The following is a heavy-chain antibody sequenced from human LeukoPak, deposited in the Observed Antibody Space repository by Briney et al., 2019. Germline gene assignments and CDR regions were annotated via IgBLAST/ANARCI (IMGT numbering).Heavy chain of an antibody. J-gene: IGHJ4*02. Sequence: SETLSLTCAVFGGSFSGYYWSWIRQPPGKGLEWIGYIYYSGSTNYNPSLKSRVTISVDTSKNQFSLKLSSVTAADTAVYYCARVRYYDSSGYYYGPRFDYWGQGTLVTVSS. CDR3: ARVRYYDSSGYYYGPRFDY. CDR1: GGSFSGYY. V-gene: IGHV4-59*01. D-gene: IGHD3-22*01. CDR2: IYYSGST.